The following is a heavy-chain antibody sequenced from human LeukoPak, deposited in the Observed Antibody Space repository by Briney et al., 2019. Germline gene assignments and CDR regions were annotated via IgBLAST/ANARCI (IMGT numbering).Heavy chain of an antibody. CDR2: ISSSGVLI. D-gene: IGHD6-19*01. CDR3: ARVSGSGWHFDY. Sequence: PGGSLRLSCAPSGFTFSNYEMNWVRQAPGKGLEWVSFISSSGVLIYYADSVKGRFTISRDNAKNSLYLQMNSLRVVDTAVYYCARVSGSGWHFDYWGQGSLVTVSS. CDR1: GFTFSNYE. J-gene: IGHJ4*02. V-gene: IGHV3-48*03.